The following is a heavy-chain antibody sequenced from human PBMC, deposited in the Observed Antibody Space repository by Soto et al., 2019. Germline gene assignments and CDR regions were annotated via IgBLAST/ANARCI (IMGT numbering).Heavy chain of an antibody. CDR2: ISSSSSTI. Sequence: PGGSLRLSCAASGFTFSSYSMNWVRQAPGKGLEWVSYISSSSSTIYYADSVKGRFTISRDNAKNSLYLQMNSLRDEDTAVYYCARCQVSWYRYYYYGMDVWGQGTTVTVYS. J-gene: IGHJ6*02. CDR1: GFTFSSYS. D-gene: IGHD6-13*01. V-gene: IGHV3-48*02. CDR3: ARCQVSWYRYYYYGMDV.